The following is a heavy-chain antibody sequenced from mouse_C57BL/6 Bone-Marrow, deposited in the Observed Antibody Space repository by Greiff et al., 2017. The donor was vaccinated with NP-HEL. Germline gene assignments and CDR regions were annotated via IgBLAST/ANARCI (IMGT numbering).Heavy chain of an antibody. Sequence: DVKLVESGGGLVKPGGSLKLSCAASGFTFSSYAMSWVRQTPEKRLEWVATISDGGSYTYYPDNVKGRFTISRDNAKNNLYLQMSHLKSEDTAMYYCAREGGHYYGSSPYYFDYWGQGTTLTVSS. CDR1: GFTFSSYA. V-gene: IGHV5-4*01. CDR2: ISDGGSYT. J-gene: IGHJ2*01. CDR3: AREGGHYYGSSPYYFDY. D-gene: IGHD1-1*01.